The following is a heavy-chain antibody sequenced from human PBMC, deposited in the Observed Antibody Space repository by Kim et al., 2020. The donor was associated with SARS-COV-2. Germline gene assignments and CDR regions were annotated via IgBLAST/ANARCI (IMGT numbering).Heavy chain of an antibody. V-gene: IGHV3-48*03. CDR1: GFTFSSYE. CDR2: ISSSGSTI. J-gene: IGHJ4*02. CDR3: ARNSLYYDILSDYYALPQNGHYFDY. D-gene: IGHD3-9*01. Sequence: GGSLRLSCAASGFTFSSYEMNWVRQAPGKGLEWVSYISSSGSTIYYADSVKGRFTISRDNAKNSLYLQMNSLRAEDTAVYYCARNSLYYDILSDYYALPQNGHYFDYWGQGTLVTVSS.